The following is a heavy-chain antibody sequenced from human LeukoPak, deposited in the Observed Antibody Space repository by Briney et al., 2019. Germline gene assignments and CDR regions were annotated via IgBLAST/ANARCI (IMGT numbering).Heavy chain of an antibody. J-gene: IGHJ4*02. CDR3: ATREGPDY. V-gene: IGHV1-2*02. Sequence: PTVKLSCKACRYTMSGYYGKWVQQAPRQGLEWMGWINPNSGGTNYAQKFQGRVTMTRDTSISTAYMELSRLRSDDTAVYYCATREGPDYWGQGTLVTVSS. CDR1: RYTMSGYY. CDR2: INPNSGGT.